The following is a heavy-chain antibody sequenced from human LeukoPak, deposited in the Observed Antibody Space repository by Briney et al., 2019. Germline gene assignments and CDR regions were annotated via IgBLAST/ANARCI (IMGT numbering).Heavy chain of an antibody. V-gene: IGHV1-2*02. D-gene: IGHD3-22*01. CDR2: INPSSGGT. CDR3: VTYYDSSGYFSY. CDR1: GYTFTCYY. Sequence: GASVKVSCKTSGYTFTCYYMHWVRQAPGQGLEWMGWINPSSGGTNYAKNFRGRVTMTRDTSISTAYMELNSLSSDDTAVYYCVTYYDSSGYFSYWGQGTLVTVSS. J-gene: IGHJ4*02.